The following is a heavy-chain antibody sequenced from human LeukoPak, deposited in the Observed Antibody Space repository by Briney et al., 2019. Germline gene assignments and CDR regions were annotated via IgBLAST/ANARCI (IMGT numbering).Heavy chain of an antibody. J-gene: IGHJ4*02. Sequence: SETLSLTCAVYGGSFSGYYWNWIRQPPGKGLEWIGEINHSGSTNYNPSLKSRVTISVDTSKNQFSLKLSSVTAADTAVYYCARQSPLLWFGENYYFDYWGQGALVTVSS. D-gene: IGHD3-10*01. CDR3: ARQSPLLWFGENYYFDY. CDR2: INHSGST. CDR1: GGSFSGYY. V-gene: IGHV4-34*01.